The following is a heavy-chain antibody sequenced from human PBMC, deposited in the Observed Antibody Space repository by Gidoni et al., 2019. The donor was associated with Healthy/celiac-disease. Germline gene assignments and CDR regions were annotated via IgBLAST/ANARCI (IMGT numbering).Heavy chain of an antibody. CDR1: GFTFSSYG. CDR2: ISYDGKNK. J-gene: IGHJ4*02. V-gene: IGHV3-30*18. D-gene: IGHD4-17*01. Sequence: QVQLVESGGGVVQPGRSLRLSCAASGFTFSSYGMYWVRQAPGKGLEWVALISYDGKNKYNADSVKGRFTISRDNSKNTLYLQMNSLRAEDTAVYYCAKGGGYGDYVERLDYWGQGTLVTVSS. CDR3: AKGGGYGDYVERLDY.